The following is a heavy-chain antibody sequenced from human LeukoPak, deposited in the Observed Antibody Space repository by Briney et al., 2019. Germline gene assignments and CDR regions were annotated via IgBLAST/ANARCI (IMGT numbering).Heavy chain of an antibody. CDR2: INPNSGDT. D-gene: IGHD3-16*01. CDR1: GYTFTGYY. V-gene: IGHV1-2*02. Sequence: ASVTVSCKASGYTFTGYYMHWVRQAPGQGLEWMGWINPNSGDTKYAQKFQGRVTMTRDTSISTAYMELSRLRSDDTAVYYCATQRGSYLWGTDFDYWGQGTLVTVCS. CDR3: ATQRGSYLWGTDFDY. J-gene: IGHJ4*02.